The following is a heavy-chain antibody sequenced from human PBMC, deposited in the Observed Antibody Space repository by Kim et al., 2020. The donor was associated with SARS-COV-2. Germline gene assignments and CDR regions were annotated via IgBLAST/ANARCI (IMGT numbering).Heavy chain of an antibody. CDR3: AKDRDLLWFGELTFFDY. Sequence: GGSLRLSCAASGFTFSSYAMSWVRQAPGKGLEWVSAISGSGGSTYYADSVKGRFTISRDNSKNTLYLQMNSLRAEDTAVYYCAKDRDLLWFGELTFFDYWGQGTLVTVSS. J-gene: IGHJ4*02. V-gene: IGHV3-23*01. CDR1: GFTFSSYA. CDR2: ISGSGGST. D-gene: IGHD3-10*01.